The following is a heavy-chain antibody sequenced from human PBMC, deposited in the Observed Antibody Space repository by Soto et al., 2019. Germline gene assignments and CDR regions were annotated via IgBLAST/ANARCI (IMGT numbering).Heavy chain of an antibody. CDR2: ISYDGSNK. J-gene: IGHJ4*02. CDR1: GVTFSSYG. Sequence: SLRLSCAASGVTFSSYGMHWVRQAPGKGLEWVAVISYDGSNKYYADSVKGRFTISRDNSKNTLYLQMNSLRAEDTAVYYCAKDQSFAGSFDYWGQGTLVTVSS. V-gene: IGHV3-30*18. D-gene: IGHD3-16*02. CDR3: AKDQSFAGSFDY.